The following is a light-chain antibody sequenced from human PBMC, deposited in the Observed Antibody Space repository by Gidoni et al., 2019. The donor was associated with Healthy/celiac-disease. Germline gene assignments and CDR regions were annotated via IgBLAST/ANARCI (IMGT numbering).Light chain of an antibody. CDR2: WAS. V-gene: IGKV4-1*01. J-gene: IGKJ1*01. CDR1: QSVLSSSNNKNY. CDR3: QQYYSTPL. Sequence: DIVMTQSPDSLAVTLGERATINCKSSQSVLSSSNNKNYLAWYQQKPGQPPKLLIYWASTRESGVPDRFIGSVSWTDFTLTISSLQAEDVAVYYCQQYYSTPLFGQGTQVEIK.